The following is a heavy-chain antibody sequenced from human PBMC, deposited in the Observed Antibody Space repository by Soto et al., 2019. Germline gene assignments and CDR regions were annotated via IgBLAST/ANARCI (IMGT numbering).Heavy chain of an antibody. CDR3: ARDLKPKYYYDSSLAYSGYYFDY. D-gene: IGHD3-22*01. CDR2: INPSGGST. Sequence: ASVKVSCKASGYTFTSYYMHWVRQAPGQGLEWMGIINPSGGSTSYAQKFQGRVTMTRDTSTSTVYMELNSLRSEDTAVYYCARDLKPKYYYDSSLAYSGYYFDYWGQGTLVTVSS. V-gene: IGHV1-46*01. J-gene: IGHJ4*02. CDR1: GYTFTSYY.